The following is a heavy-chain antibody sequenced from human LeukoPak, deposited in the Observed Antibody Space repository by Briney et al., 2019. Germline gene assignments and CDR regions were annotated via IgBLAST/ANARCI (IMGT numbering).Heavy chain of an antibody. Sequence: SGTLSLTCGVSGGSVSSTAWWTWVRQPPGKGLEWIGEIFHSGSTNYNPSLENRATISVDKAKNQFSLKLTSVTAADTAVYYCATKSQSGPAVRLDLWGRGTLVTVSS. V-gene: IGHV4-4*02. D-gene: IGHD4-17*01. CDR2: IFHSGST. CDR3: ATKSQSGPAVRLDL. J-gene: IGHJ2*01. CDR1: GGSVSSTAW.